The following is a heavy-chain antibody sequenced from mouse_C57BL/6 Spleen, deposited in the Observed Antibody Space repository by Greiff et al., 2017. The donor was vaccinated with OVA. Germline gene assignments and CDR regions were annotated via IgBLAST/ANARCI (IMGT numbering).Heavy chain of an antibody. D-gene: IGHD1-1*02. V-gene: IGHV1-80*01. CDR3: ARSGAFGGPWFAC. CDR2: IYPGDGDT. Sequence: VKLMESGAELVKPGASVKISCKASGYAFSSYWMNWVKQRPGKGLEWIGQIYPGDGDTNYNGKFKGKAKLTADKSSSPAYMQLSSLTSEDSAVYVCARSGAFGGPWFACWGKGTLVTVAA. CDR1: GYAFSSYW. J-gene: IGHJ3*01.